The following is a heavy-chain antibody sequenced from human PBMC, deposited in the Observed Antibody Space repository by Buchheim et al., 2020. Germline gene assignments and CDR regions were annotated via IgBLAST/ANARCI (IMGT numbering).Heavy chain of an antibody. V-gene: IGHV3-30*18. CDR1: GFTFSSYG. CDR3: AKEVGRYFDWYVVTANYYYYGMDV. Sequence: QVQLVESGGGVVQPGRSLRLSCAASGFTFSSYGMHWVRQAPGKGLEWVAVISYDGSNKYYADSVKGRFTISRDNSKNTLYLQMNSLRAEDTAVYYCAKEVGRYFDWYVVTANYYYYGMDVWGQGTT. J-gene: IGHJ6*02. CDR2: ISYDGSNK. D-gene: IGHD3-9*01.